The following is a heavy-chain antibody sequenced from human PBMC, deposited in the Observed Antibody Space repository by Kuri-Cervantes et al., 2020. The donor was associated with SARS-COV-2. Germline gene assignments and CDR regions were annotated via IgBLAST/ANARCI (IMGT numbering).Heavy chain of an antibody. D-gene: IGHD2-2*01. V-gene: IGHV3-66*01. CDR3: ARDSCSSTSCGHSS. CDR1: GFTVSSNY. CDR2: IYSGGST. Sequence: GGSLRLSCAASGFTVSSNYMSWARQAPGKGLEWVSVIYSGGSTYYADAVKGRFTISRDNSKNTLYLQMNSLRAEDTAVYYCARDSCSSTSCGHSSWGQGTMVTVSS. J-gene: IGHJ3*01.